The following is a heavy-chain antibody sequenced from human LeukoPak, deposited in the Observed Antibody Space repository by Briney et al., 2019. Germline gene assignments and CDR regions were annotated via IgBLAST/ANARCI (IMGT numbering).Heavy chain of an antibody. CDR3: ARERYYYDSSGYYFDY. CDR1: GFTFSSYW. CDR2: IKQDGSEK. Sequence: PGGSLRLSCAASGFTFSSYWMSWVRQAPGKGLEWVANIKQDGSEKYYVDSVKGRFTISRDNAKNSLYLQMNSLRAEDTAVYYCARERYYYDSSGYYFDYWGQGTLVTVSS. D-gene: IGHD3-22*01. V-gene: IGHV3-7*01. J-gene: IGHJ4*02.